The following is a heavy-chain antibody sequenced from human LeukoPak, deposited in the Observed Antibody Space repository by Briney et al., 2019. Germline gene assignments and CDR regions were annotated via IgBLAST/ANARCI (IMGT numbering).Heavy chain of an antibody. CDR2: IIPIFGTA. CDR1: GGTFSSYA. Sequence: SVKVSCKASGGTFSSYAISWVRQAPGQGLEWMGGIIPIFGTANYAQKFQGRVTIAADGSTSTAYMELSSLTSDDTALYYCATFGTPRSWDYYFPYWGQGTLVTVSS. V-gene: IGHV1-69*13. J-gene: IGHJ4*02. D-gene: IGHD6-13*01. CDR3: ATFGTPRSWDYYFPY.